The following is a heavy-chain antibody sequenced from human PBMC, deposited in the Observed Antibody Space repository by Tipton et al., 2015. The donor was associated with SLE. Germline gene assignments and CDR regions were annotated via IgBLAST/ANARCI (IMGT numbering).Heavy chain of an antibody. D-gene: IGHD6-13*01. Sequence: TLSLTCTVSGGSISSYYWSWIRQPPGKGLEWIGYIYYSGSTNYNPSLKSRVTISVDTSKNQFSLKLSSVTAADTAVYYCAREGSSSSSWLVDPWGQGTLVTVSS. V-gene: IGHV4-59*01. CDR1: GGSISSYY. J-gene: IGHJ5*02. CDR3: AREGSSSSSWLVDP. CDR2: IYYSGST.